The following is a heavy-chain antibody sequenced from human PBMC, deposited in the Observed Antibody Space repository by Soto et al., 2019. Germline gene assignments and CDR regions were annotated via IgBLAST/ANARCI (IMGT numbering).Heavy chain of an antibody. V-gene: IGHV1-8*01. CDR2: MNPKTGNT. J-gene: IGHJ4*02. D-gene: IGHD1-26*01. CDR1: GYTFISYN. CDR3: ARAEMGATAETFDY. Sequence: ASVKVSCKTSGYTFISYNINWVRQAPGQGLEWLGWMNPKTGNTGYVQKFQGRITMTGNASISTAYMELNSLRSEDTAVYYCARAEMGATAETFDYWGQGTLDTVSS.